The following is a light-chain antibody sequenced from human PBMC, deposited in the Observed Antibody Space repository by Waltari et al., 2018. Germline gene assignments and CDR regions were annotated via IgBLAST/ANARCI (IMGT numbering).Light chain of an antibody. V-gene: IGLV2-14*03. J-gene: IGLJ2*01. CDR3: ASYMDTTTLEL. CDR2: DVA. Sequence: QSALTQPASVSGSPGQALTISCAGTSSYVGSYNYVSWYQQHPGKAPKLIIFDVANRPSGVSNRFSGSKSGNTASLTISGLQAEDEADYFCASYMDTTTLELFGGGTSLTVL. CDR1: SSYVGSYNY.